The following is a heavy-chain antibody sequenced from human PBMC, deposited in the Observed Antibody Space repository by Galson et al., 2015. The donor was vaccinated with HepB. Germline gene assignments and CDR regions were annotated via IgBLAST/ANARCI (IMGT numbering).Heavy chain of an antibody. CDR3: TTIESYPRPPSFDY. CDR1: GFSFDNAW. CDR2: IKTKSDGSTT. V-gene: IGHV3-15*01. D-gene: IGHD3-16*02. J-gene: IGHJ4*02. Sequence: SLRLSCAASGFSFDNAWMNWVRQAPGKGLEWVGRIKTKSDGSTTGYAAPVKGRFTISRDDSKNTLYLQMSSLTPEDTAVYYCTTIESYPRPPSFDYWGQGTLVTVSS.